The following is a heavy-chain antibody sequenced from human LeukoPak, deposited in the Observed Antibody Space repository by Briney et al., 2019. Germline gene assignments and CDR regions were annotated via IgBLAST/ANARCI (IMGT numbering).Heavy chain of an antibody. Sequence: PGGSLRLSCAASGFTFDDYGMSWVRQAPGKGLEWVSGINWNGDSTGYADSVKGRFTIPRDNAKNSLYLQMNSLRAEDTALYYCARLGYCSSTSCYDDWGQGTLVTVSS. V-gene: IGHV3-20*04. CDR2: INWNGDST. CDR1: GFTFDDYG. CDR3: ARLGYCSSTSCYDD. D-gene: IGHD2-2*01. J-gene: IGHJ4*02.